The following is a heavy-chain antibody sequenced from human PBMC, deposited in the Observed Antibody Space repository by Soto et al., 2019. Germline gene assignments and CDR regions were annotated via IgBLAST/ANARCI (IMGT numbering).Heavy chain of an antibody. CDR2: IYYSGST. V-gene: IGHV4-30-4*01. CDR1: GGSISSGDYY. CDR3: ARVLMVRGVIYWFDP. Sequence: SETLSLTCTVSGGSISSGDYYWSWIRQPPGKGLEWIGYIYYSGSTYYKTSLKSRVTISVDTSKNQYSLKLSSVTAADTAVYYCARVLMVRGVIYWFDPWGQGTLVTVSS. D-gene: IGHD3-10*01. J-gene: IGHJ5*02.